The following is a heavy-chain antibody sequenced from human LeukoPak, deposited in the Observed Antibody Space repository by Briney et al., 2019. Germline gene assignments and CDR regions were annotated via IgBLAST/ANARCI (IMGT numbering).Heavy chain of an antibody. CDR2: ILYDGSNK. D-gene: IGHD3-22*01. Sequence: PGGSLRLSCAASGFTFNSYGMHWVRQAPGGGRGWVGFILYDGSNKYYADSVKGRFTISRDNSKKTLYLQMNSLRVEDTAVYYCATLPYYYDSSGSYSFDYRGQETLVTVSS. CDR1: GFTFNSYG. J-gene: IGHJ4*02. CDR3: ATLPYYYDSSGSYSFDY. V-gene: IGHV3-30*02.